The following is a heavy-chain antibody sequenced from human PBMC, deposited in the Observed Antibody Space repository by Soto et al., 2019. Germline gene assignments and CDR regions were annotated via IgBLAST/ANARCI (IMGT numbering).Heavy chain of an antibody. V-gene: IGHV4-39*02. Sequence: QLQLQESGPGLVKPSETLSLTCTVSGDFIGSSSYYWGWIRQPPGKGPEWIASIYYSGTTYYNPSLKSRVTISVDTSRNQFSLTLSSVTAADTAVYYCVKDNYLGYWGQGILVTVPP. CDR3: VKDNYLGY. CDR1: GDFIGSSSYY. CDR2: IYYSGTT. J-gene: IGHJ4*02.